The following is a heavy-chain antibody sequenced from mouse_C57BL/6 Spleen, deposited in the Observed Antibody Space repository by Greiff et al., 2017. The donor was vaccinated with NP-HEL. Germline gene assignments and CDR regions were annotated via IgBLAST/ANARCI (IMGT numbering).Heavy chain of an antibody. CDR2: IDPSDSYT. J-gene: IGHJ4*01. CDR3: ARQPLLTTVVACYYAMDY. Sequence: VKLQQPGAELVMPGASVKLSCKASGYTFTSYWMHWVKQRPGQGLEWIGEIDPSDSYTNYNQKFKGKSTLTVDKSSSTAYMQLSSLTSEDSAVYYCARQPLLTTVVACYYAMDYWGQGTSVTVSS. V-gene: IGHV1-69*01. CDR1: GYTFTSYW. D-gene: IGHD1-1*01.